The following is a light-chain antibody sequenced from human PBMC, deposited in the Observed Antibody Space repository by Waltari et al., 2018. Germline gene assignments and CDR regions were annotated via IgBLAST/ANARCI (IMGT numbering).Light chain of an antibody. CDR3: LQARQTPYT. CDR2: LGT. J-gene: IGKJ2*01. Sequence: LRQWYAYSMFEWELEEPGRSAELLMYLGTSRASGVSGRFSGSGSGTDFILNISRVEAEDVGIYYCLQARQTPYTFGPGTKLEIK. CDR1: LRQWYAYSM. V-gene: IGKV2-28*01.